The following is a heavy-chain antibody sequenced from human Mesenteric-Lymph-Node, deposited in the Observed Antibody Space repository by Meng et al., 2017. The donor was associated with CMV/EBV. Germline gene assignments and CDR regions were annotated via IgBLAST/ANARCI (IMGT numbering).Heavy chain of an antibody. V-gene: IGHV3-23*01. CDR1: GFTFSSYA. J-gene: IGHJ4*02. D-gene: IGHD2-2*01. CDR2: ISGSGGST. Sequence: GESLRISCAASGFTFSSYAMSWVRQAPGKGLEWVSAISGSGGSTYYADSVKGRFTISRDNSKNTLYLQMNSLRAEDTAVYYCAKPMGIVVVPAAIFDYWGQGTLVTVSS. CDR3: AKPMGIVVVPAAIFDY.